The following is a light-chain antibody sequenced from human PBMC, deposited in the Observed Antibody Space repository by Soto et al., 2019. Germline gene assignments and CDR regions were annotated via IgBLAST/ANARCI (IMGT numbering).Light chain of an antibody. J-gene: IGLJ2*01. CDR3: SSYSRSSTDVI. CDR2: GVS. Sequence: QSALTQPASVSGSPGQSITISCTGTSTDVGDYNYVSWYQQHPGRAPKLMIYGVSDRPSGISDRFSGSKSGNTASLTISGLQAEDEADYYCSSYSRSSTDVIFGGGTQVTVL. CDR1: STDVGDYNY. V-gene: IGLV2-14*03.